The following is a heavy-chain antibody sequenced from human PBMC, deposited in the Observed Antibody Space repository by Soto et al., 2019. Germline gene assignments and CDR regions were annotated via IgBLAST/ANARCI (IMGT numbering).Heavy chain of an antibody. D-gene: IGHD2-8*01. Sequence: GGSLRLSCAASGFTFSSYAMHWVRQAPGKGLEWVAVISYDGSNKYYADSVKGRFTISRDNSKNTLYLQMNSLRAEDTAVYYCARATVYCTNGVCYLREPYYYYYGMDVWGQGTTVTVSS. CDR2: ISYDGSNK. J-gene: IGHJ6*02. V-gene: IGHV3-30-3*01. CDR1: GFTFSSYA. CDR3: ARATVYCTNGVCYLREPYYYYYGMDV.